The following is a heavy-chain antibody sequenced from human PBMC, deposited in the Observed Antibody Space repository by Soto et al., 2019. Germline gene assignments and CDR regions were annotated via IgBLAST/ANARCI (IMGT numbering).Heavy chain of an antibody. V-gene: IGHV4-61*01. D-gene: IGHD1-1*01. Sequence: SETLSLTCTVSGGSVSSGSYYWSWIRQPPGKGLEWIGYIYYSGSTNYNPSLKSRVTISVDTSKNQFSLKLSSVTAADTAVYYCASRGTGAFLFDYWGQGTLVTVSS. CDR2: IYYSGST. CDR3: ASRGTGAFLFDY. J-gene: IGHJ4*02. CDR1: GGSVSSGSYY.